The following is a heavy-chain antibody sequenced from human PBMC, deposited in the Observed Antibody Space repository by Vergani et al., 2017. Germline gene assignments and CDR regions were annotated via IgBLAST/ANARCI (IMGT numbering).Heavy chain of an antibody. V-gene: IGHV4-34*01. J-gene: IGHJ4*02. CDR2: INHSVSN. D-gene: IGHD5/OR15-5a*01. CDR3: AREERRLLDY. Sequence: QLRLQQWGAGRLKPSETLSLTSAVHVGSSRGYYWSWTRQPPGKGLEWIGEINHSVSNNYNPSLKSRVTISVDTSKNQFSLKLSSVTATDTAVYYCAREERRLLDYWGQGTLVTVYS. CDR1: VGSSRGYY.